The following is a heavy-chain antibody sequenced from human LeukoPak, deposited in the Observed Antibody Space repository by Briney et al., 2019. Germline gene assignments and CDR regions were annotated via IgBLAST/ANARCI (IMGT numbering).Heavy chain of an antibody. V-gene: IGHV4-39*02. J-gene: IGHJ4*02. CDR1: GGSISSGNYY. CDR2: IHYSGTT. D-gene: IGHD2-2*01. CDR3: ARGPTYQPIDS. Sequence: SETLSLTCTVSGGSISSGNYYWGWIRQPPGKGLDWIASIHYSGTTYYNPSLKSRVTLSVDTSKNHFSLKLSSVTAADTAVYYCARGPTYQPIDSWGQGTLVTVSS.